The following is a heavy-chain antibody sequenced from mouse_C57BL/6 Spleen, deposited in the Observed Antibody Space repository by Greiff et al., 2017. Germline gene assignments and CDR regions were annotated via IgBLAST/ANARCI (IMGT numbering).Heavy chain of an antibody. CDR1: GYTFTSYG. J-gene: IGHJ4*01. D-gene: IGHD1-1*01. Sequence: QVHVKQSGAELARPGASVKLSCKASGYTFTSYGISWVKQRTGQGLEWIGEIYPRSGNTYYNEKFKGKATLTADKSSSTAYMELRSLTSEDSAVYFCARAVTTVPCYAMDYWGQGTSVTVSS. CDR2: IYPRSGNT. V-gene: IGHV1-81*01. CDR3: ARAVTTVPCYAMDY.